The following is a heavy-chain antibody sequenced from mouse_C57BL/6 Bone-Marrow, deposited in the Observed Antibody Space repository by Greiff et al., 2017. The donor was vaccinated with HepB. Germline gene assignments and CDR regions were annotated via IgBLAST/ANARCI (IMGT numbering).Heavy chain of an antibody. J-gene: IGHJ4*01. CDR3: AIAPGRRDYYAMDY. CDR1: GYTFTSYW. Sequence: QVQLQQPGAELVKPGASVKVSCKASGYTFTSYWMHWVQQRPGQGLEWIGRIHPSDSDTNYNQKFKGKATLTVDKSSSPAYMQLSSLTSENSAVYYCAIAPGRRDYYAMDYWGQGTSVTVSP. CDR2: IHPSDSDT. V-gene: IGHV1-74*01.